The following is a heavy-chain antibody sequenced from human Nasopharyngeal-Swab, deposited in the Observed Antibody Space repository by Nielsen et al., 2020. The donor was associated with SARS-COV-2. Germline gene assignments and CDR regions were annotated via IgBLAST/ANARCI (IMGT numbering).Heavy chain of an antibody. CDR2: ISRSRSTI. Sequence: GGSLRLSCVASGFTFSNHNINWVRQAPGKGLEWISYISRSRSTIYYADSVKGRFTISRDNAKNSLYLQMNSLRVEDTAVYYCARGNFGGGSLDYWGQGALVTVSS. J-gene: IGHJ4*02. V-gene: IGHV3-48*04. CDR1: GFTFSNHN. D-gene: IGHD3-16*01. CDR3: ARGNFGGGSLDY.